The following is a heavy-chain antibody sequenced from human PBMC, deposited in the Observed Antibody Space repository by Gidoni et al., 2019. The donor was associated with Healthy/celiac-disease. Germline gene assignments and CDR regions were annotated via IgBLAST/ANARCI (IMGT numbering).Heavy chain of an antibody. J-gene: IGHJ4*02. CDR3: ARQGEYQLRRFDY. CDR2: INHSGST. Sequence: QVQLQQWGAGLLKPSETLSPPCAVYGGSFRWYYWSWIRQPPGKGLEWIGEINHSGSTNYNPSLKSRVTISVDTSKNQFSLKLSSVTAADTAVYYCARQGEYQLRRFDYWGQGTLVTVSS. V-gene: IGHV4-34*01. D-gene: IGHD2-2*01. CDR1: GGSFRWYY.